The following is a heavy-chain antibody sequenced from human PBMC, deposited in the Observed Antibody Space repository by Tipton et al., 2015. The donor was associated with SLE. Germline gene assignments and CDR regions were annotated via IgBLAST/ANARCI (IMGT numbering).Heavy chain of an antibody. J-gene: IGHJ4*02. D-gene: IGHD6-19*01. Sequence: TLSLTCTVSGCSISSYYWSWIRQHPGKGLEWIGYIYYSGSTNYNPSLKSRVTISVDTSKNQFSLKLSSVTAADTAVYYCARGSSGWYGNFDYWGQGTLVTVSS. CDR1: GCSISSYY. V-gene: IGHV4-59*01. CDR2: IYYSGST. CDR3: ARGSSGWYGNFDY.